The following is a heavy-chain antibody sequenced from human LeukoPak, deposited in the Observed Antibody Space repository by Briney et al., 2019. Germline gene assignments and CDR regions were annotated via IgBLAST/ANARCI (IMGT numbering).Heavy chain of an antibody. Sequence: GGSLRLSCAASGFTFSSYGMSWVRQAPGKGLEWVSATSGSGGSTYYADSVKGRFTISRDNSKNTLYLQMNSLRAEDTAVYYCAKDSHWILFDDWGQGTLVTVSS. J-gene: IGHJ4*02. V-gene: IGHV3-23*01. CDR3: AKDSHWILFDD. CDR2: TSGSGGST. D-gene: IGHD2-2*03. CDR1: GFTFSSYG.